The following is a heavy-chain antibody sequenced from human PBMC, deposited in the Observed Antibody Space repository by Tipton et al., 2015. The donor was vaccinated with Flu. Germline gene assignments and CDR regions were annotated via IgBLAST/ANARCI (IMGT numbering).Heavy chain of an antibody. J-gene: IGHJ4*02. Sequence: SLRLSCPASGFTFSSYWMNWVRLAPGKGLEWVAKIKQDGSEKYYVDSVKGRFTISRDNAKSSLYLQMNSLRAEDTAVYFCAKGQGGVSVIRGGGAVDYWGQGTLVTVSS. D-gene: IGHD2-21*01. CDR2: IKQDGSEK. CDR1: GFTFSSYW. V-gene: IGHV3-7*01. CDR3: AKGQGGVSVIRGGGAVDY.